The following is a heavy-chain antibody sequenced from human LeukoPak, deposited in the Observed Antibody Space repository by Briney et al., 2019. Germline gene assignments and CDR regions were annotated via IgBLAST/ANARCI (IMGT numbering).Heavy chain of an antibody. CDR1: GYSFSSYE. Sequence: GASVKVSCKTSGYSFSSYEINWVRQPPGQGLEWMGWMNPNSGNTAYAQKFQGRITMTRDASIRTAYMELNSLRSEDTAVYSCVRLFVQEPSGWFDPWGQGTLVTVS. V-gene: IGHV1-8*01. CDR3: VRLFVQEPSGWFDP. J-gene: IGHJ5*02. CDR2: MNPNSGNT. D-gene: IGHD3-10*01.